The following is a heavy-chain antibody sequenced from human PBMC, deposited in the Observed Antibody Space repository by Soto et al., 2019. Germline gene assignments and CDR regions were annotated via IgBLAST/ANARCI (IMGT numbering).Heavy chain of an antibody. D-gene: IGHD3-22*01. V-gene: IGHV1-69*13. CDR1: GGTFSSYA. CDR2: IIPIFGTA. J-gene: IGHJ4*02. CDR3: ARPRRGYYYDSSGYNHFDY. Sequence: SVKVSCKASGGTFSSYAISWVRQAPGQGLEWMGGIIPIFGTANYAQKFQGRVTITADESTSTAYMELSSLRSEDAAVYYCARPRRGYYYDSSGYNHFDYWGQGTLVTVSS.